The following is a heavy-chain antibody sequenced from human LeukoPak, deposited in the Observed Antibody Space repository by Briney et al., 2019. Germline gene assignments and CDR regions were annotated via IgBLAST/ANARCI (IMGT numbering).Heavy chain of an antibody. D-gene: IGHD2-2*01. Sequence: GGSLRLSCAASVFTFSSYSMNWVRQAPGKGLEWVSSIVSISSYIYYADSVKGRFTISRDNANNSLYMHMNSLRAEDTAVYYCARVDCSSTSCVGVSYYYMAVWGKGTTVTASS. CDR1: VFTFSSYS. CDR2: IVSISSYI. J-gene: IGHJ6*03. V-gene: IGHV3-21*01. CDR3: ARVDCSSTSCVGVSYYYMAV.